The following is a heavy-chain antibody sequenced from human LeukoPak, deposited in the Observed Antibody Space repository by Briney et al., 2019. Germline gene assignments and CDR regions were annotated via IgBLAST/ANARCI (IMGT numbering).Heavy chain of an antibody. Sequence: SETLSLTCTVSGGSISSYYWSWIRQPPGKGLEWIGYIYYSGSTNYNPSLKSRVTISVDTSKNQFSLKLSSVTAAATAVYYCARDAPPYYFDYWGRGTLVTVSS. CDR3: ARDAPPYYFDY. V-gene: IGHV4-59*01. CDR2: IYYSGST. J-gene: IGHJ4*02. CDR1: GGSISSYY.